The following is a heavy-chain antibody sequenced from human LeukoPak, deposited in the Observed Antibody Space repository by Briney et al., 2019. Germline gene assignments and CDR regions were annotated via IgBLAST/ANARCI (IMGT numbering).Heavy chain of an antibody. D-gene: IGHD3-22*01. CDR2: MNPNSGNT. V-gene: IGHV1-8*01. J-gene: IGHJ4*02. CDR1: GYTFTSYD. Sequence: ASVKVSCKASGYTFTSYDINWVRQAPGQGLEWMGWMNPNSGNTGYAQKFQGRVTMTRNTSISTAYMELSSLRSEDTAVYDCARGKDYYDSSGYEYYFDYWGQGTLVTVSS. CDR3: ARGKDYYDSSGYEYYFDY.